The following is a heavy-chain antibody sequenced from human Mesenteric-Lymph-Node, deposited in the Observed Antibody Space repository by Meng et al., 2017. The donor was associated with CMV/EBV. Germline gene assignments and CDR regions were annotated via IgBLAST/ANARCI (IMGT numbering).Heavy chain of an antibody. CDR1: GFTFSSYW. D-gene: IGHD2-2*02. Sequence: GGSLRLSCAASGFTFSSYWMHWVRQAPGKGLVWVSRINGDGSSTSYADSVKGRFTISRDNAKNTLYLQMNSLRAEDTAVYYCARQGVPAAIMKGFDIWGQGTMVTVSS. CDR2: INGDGSST. J-gene: IGHJ3*02. CDR3: ARQGVPAAIMKGFDI. V-gene: IGHV3-74*01.